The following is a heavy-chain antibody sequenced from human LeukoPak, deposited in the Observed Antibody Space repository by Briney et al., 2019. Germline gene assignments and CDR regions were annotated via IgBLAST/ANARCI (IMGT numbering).Heavy chain of an antibody. CDR2: FKSKTDGGTI. Sequence: GSLRLSCAASGFTFNNAWMNWVRQAPGKGLEWVGRFKSKTDGGTIDYAAPVKGRFTISRDDSKNTLYLQMNSLKTEDTAVYYCTTEYYYDSSGLFDYWGQGTLVTVSS. V-gene: IGHV3-15*07. J-gene: IGHJ4*02. D-gene: IGHD3-22*01. CDR3: TTEYYYDSSGLFDY. CDR1: GFTFNNAW.